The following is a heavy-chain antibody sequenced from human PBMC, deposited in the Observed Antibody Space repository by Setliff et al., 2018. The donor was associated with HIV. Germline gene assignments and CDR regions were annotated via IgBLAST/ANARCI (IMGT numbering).Heavy chain of an antibody. J-gene: IGHJ4*02. Sequence: ASVKVSCKASGYTFIDYYIYWVRQAPGQGLEWMGWINPNSGDTDYAQKFQDRVTVTRDTSINPAYMEVSRLRSDDTAVFYCARTRGESCTGGRCYERCDYWGQGTLVTVSS. CDR2: INPNSGDT. D-gene: IGHD2-15*01. CDR1: GYTFIDYY. V-gene: IGHV1-2*02. CDR3: ARTRGESCTGGRCYERCDY.